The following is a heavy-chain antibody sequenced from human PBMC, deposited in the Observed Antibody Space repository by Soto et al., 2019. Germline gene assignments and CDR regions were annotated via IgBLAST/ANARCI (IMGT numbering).Heavy chain of an antibody. CDR2: ISSSSSTI. D-gene: IGHD3-22*01. Sequence: GGSLRLSCAASGFTFSSYSMNWVRQAPGKGLEWVSYISSSSSTIYYADSVKGRFTISRDNAKNSLYLQMNSLRDEDTAVYYCARGLDFGYYYDSSGYYFDYWGQGTLVTVSS. CDR3: ARGLDFGYYYDSSGYYFDY. CDR1: GFTFSSYS. V-gene: IGHV3-48*02. J-gene: IGHJ4*02.